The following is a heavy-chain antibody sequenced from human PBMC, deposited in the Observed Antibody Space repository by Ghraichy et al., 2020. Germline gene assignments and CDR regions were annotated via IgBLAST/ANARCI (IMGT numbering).Heavy chain of an antibody. J-gene: IGHJ4*02. D-gene: IGHD3-10*01. V-gene: IGHV4-39*01. Sequence: SQTLSLTCTVSGGSIRTSDHYWGWIRQPPGKGLEWIGSINYSGNTYYNPSLESRVTISVDTSKNQFSLRLTSVTAADTAVYYCATPRRGAGGFDFWGQGTLVTVSS. CDR1: GGSIRTSDHY. CDR3: ATPRRGAGGFDF. CDR2: INYSGNT.